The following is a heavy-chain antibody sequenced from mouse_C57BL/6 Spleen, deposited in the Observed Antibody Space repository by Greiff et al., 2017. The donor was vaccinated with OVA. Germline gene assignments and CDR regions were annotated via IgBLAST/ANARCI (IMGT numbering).Heavy chain of an antibody. CDR1: GYTFTDYY. J-gene: IGHJ1*03. CDR3: ARRGFNSNYWYFDV. D-gene: IGHD2-5*01. CDR2: IYPGSGNT. V-gene: IGHV1-76*01. Sequence: QVQLQQSGAELVRPGASVKLSCKASGYTFTDYYINWVKQRPGQGLEWIARIYPGSGNTYYNEKFKGKATLHAAKSSSTAYMQLSSLTSEDYAVYFGARRGFNSNYWYFDVWGTGTTVTVSS.